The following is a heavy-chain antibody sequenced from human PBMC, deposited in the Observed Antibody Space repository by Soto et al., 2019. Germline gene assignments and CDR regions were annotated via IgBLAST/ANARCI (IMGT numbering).Heavy chain of an antibody. CDR2: IYYSGST. Sequence: QVQLQESGPGLVKPSQTLSLTCTVSGGSISSGGYYWSWIRQHPGKGLEGIGYIYYSGSTYYNPSLKSRVTISVDTSKNQFSLKLSSVTAADTAVYYCAREAYYYDSSGYPGGAFDIWGQGTMVTVSS. V-gene: IGHV4-31*03. J-gene: IGHJ3*02. CDR3: AREAYYYDSSGYPGGAFDI. CDR1: GGSISSGGYY. D-gene: IGHD3-22*01.